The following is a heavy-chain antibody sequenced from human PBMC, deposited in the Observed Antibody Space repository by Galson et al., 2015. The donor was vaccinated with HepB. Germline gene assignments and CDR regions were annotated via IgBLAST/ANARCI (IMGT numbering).Heavy chain of an antibody. V-gene: IGHV3-33*01. D-gene: IGHD6-13*01. J-gene: IGHJ5*02. CDR1: GVTFSSFG. Sequence: SLRLSCAASGVTFSSFGMHWVRQAPGKGLEWVAGTWSDGSKKFYADSVQGRFTISRDNSKNTLYLQMNSLRAEDTALYYCTREATIAAPASLDLWGQGTLVTVSS. CDR3: TREATIAAPASLDL. CDR2: TWSDGSKK.